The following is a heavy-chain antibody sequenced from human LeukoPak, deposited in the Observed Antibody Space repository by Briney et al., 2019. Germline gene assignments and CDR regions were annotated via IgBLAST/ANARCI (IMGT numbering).Heavy chain of an antibody. D-gene: IGHD2-15*01. CDR1: GGSISNYF. CDR3: ARFPGSAEYRHYYHMDV. V-gene: IGHV4-59*01. CDR2: IYYSESA. Sequence: SETLSLTCTVSGGSISNYFWTWIRQPPGKGLECIGYIYYSESANYNPSLKSRVTVSVDKSKNQFPLKLSSVTAADTAVYYCARFPGSAEYRHYYHMDVWGKGTTVTVSS. J-gene: IGHJ6*03.